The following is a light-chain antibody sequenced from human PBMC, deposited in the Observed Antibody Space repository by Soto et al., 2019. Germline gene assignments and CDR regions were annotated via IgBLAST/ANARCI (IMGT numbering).Light chain of an antibody. CDR1: QAIRSTH. Sequence: ETVLTQSPGTLSLSPGERATLSCRASQAIRSTHLAWYQQKPGEAPKLLMYLSSTTAPAIPDRFSASGSGTDFTLSISRLETEDFAVYYCQQYDSSPYTFGQGTKLESK. J-gene: IGKJ2*01. CDR2: LSS. CDR3: QQYDSSPYT. V-gene: IGKV3-20*01.